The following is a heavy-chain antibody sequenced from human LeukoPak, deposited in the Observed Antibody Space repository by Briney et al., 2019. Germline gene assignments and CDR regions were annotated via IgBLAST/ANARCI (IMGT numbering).Heavy chain of an antibody. CDR1: GGSISSGGYY. D-gene: IGHD2/OR15-2a*01. J-gene: IGHJ5*02. V-gene: IGHV4-30-2*01. CDR2: IYHSGST. Sequence: SETLSLTCTVSGGSISSGGYYWSWIRQPPGKGLEWIGYIYHSGSTYYNPSLKSRVTISVDRSKNQFSLKLSSVTAADTAVYFCARRINWLDPWGQGTLVTVSS. CDR3: ARRINWLDP.